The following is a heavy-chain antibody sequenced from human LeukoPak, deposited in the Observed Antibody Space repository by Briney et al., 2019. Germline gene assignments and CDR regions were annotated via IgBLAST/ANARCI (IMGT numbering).Heavy chain of an antibody. CDR3: ARESRDSVAAAAVFDP. CDR1: GYTFTSYY. Sequence: ASVKVSCKASGYTFTSYYMHWVRQAPGQGLEWMGIINPSGGSTSYAQKFQGRVTMTRDMSTSTVYMELSSLRSEDTAVYYCARESRDSVAAAAVFDPWGQGTLVTVSS. V-gene: IGHV1-46*01. J-gene: IGHJ5*02. D-gene: IGHD6-13*01. CDR2: INPSGGST.